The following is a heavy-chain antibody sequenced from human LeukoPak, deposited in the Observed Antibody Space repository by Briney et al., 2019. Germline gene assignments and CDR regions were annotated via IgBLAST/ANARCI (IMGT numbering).Heavy chain of an antibody. CDR2: IHSSGNT. V-gene: IGHV4-59*08. J-gene: IGHJ6*02. CDR3: ARLSRIGVAGAYGYHSMDV. Sequence: PSETLSLTCTVSGGSISSYYWSWIRQPPGKGLEWIGYIHSSGNTNYNPSLKSRVTISVDTSKNQFSLKLSSVTAADTAVYYCARLSRIGVAGAYGYHSMDVWGQGTTVTVSS. D-gene: IGHD2-15*01. CDR1: GGSISSYY.